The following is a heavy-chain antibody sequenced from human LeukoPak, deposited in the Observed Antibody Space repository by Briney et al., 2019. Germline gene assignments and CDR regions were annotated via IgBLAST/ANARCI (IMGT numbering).Heavy chain of an antibody. J-gene: IGHJ4*02. CDR3: ARDGDTAIVFDY. CDR2: IWYDGSNK. Sequence: GGSLRLSCAASGFTFSSYTMNWVRQAPGKGLEWVAVIWYDGSNKYYADSVKGRFTISRDNSKNTLYLQMNSLRAEDTAVYYCARDGDTAIVFDYWGQGTLVTVSS. D-gene: IGHD5-18*01. CDR1: GFTFSSYT. V-gene: IGHV3-33*08.